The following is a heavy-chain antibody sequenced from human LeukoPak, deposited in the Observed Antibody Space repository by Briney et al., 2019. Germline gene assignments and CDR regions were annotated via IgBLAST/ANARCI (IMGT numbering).Heavy chain of an antibody. CDR1: GFTFSSYS. CDR3: AELGITMIGGV. V-gene: IGHV3-48*04. D-gene: IGHD3-10*02. J-gene: IGHJ6*04. CDR2: ISISGTTI. Sequence: PGGSLRLSCAASGFTFSSYSMNWVRQAPGKGLEWLSHISISGTTIHYADSVKGRFTISRDNAKNSVYLQMNSLRAEDTAVYYCAELGITMIGGVWGKGTTVTISS.